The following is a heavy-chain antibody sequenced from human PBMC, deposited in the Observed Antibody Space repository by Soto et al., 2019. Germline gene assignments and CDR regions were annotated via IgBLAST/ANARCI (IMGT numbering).Heavy chain of an antibody. Sequence: QVQLVQSGAEVKEPGSSVKVSCKATGDLFNNYACNWVRQAPGHGREWMGRISPLFSTTNYAQKFQGRVTIGADELTTIVYLEVSNLESEDTAMYYCAASSSVSAAGYFKVWGQGTLVTVSP. V-gene: IGHV1-69*01. J-gene: IGHJ4*02. CDR3: AASSSVSAAGYFKV. CDR1: GDLFNNYA. D-gene: IGHD2-2*01. CDR2: ISPLFSTT.